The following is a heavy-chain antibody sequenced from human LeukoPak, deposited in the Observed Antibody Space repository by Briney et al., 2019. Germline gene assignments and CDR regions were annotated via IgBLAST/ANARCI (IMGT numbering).Heavy chain of an antibody. V-gene: IGHV1-2*02. CDR3: ARANSVPYYYDSSGYSAPYYFDY. Sequence: ASVKVSCKASGYTFTGYYMHWVRQAPGQGLEWMGWINPNSGGTNYAQKFQGRVTMTRDTPISTAYMELSRLRSDDTAVYYCARANSVPYYYDSSGYSAPYYFDYWGQGTTVTVSS. CDR2: INPNSGGT. J-gene: IGHJ4*03. CDR1: GYTFTGYY. D-gene: IGHD3-22*01.